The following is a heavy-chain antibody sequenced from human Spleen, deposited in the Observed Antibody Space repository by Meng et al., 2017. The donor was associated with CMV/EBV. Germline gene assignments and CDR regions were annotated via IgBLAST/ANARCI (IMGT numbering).Heavy chain of an antibody. CDR2: IIPIFGTA. CDR3: AGGRTGINWFDP. CDR1: GGTFSSYA. D-gene: IGHD1-1*01. V-gene: IGHV1-69*05. J-gene: IGHJ5*02. Sequence: SVKVSCKASGGTFSSYAISWVRQAPGQGLEWMGGIIPIFGTANYAQKFQGRVTITTDESTSTAYMELSSLRSEDTAVYYCAGGRTGINWFDPWGQGTLVTVSS.